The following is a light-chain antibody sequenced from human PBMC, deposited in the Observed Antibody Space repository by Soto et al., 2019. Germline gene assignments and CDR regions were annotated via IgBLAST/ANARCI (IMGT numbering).Light chain of an antibody. CDR2: RNN. V-gene: IGLV1-47*01. Sequence: QSVLTQPPSASGTPGQRVTISCSGSSSNIGSNYVYWYQQLPGTAPNLLIYRNNQRSSGVPDRFSGSKSGTSASLAISGLRSEDEADYYCAAWDDSRSWVFGGGTKVTVL. CDR3: AAWDDSRSWV. J-gene: IGLJ3*02. CDR1: SSNIGSNY.